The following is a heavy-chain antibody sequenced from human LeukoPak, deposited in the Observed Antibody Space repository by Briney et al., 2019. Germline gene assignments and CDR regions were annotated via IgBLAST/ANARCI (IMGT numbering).Heavy chain of an antibody. D-gene: IGHD5-18*01. CDR2: INWNGGST. Sequence: PGGSLRLSCAASGFTFDDYGMSWVRQAPGKGLEWVSGINWNGGSTGYADSVKGRFTISRDNAKNSLYLQMNSLRAEDTALYYCARDPGVDTAMVNWFDPWGQGTLVTVSS. V-gene: IGHV3-20*04. CDR1: GFTFDDYG. CDR3: ARDPGVDTAMVNWFDP. J-gene: IGHJ5*02.